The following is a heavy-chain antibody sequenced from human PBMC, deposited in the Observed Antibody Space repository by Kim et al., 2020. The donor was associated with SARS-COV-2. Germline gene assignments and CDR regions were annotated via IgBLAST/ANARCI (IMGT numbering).Heavy chain of an antibody. Sequence: YNPSLERRVTISVDTAKNQFSLKLSSVTAADTAVYYCARDSRGYGGNYDYWGQGTLVTVSS. D-gene: IGHD4-17*01. V-gene: IGHV4-31*02. J-gene: IGHJ4*02. CDR3: ARDSRGYGGNYDY.